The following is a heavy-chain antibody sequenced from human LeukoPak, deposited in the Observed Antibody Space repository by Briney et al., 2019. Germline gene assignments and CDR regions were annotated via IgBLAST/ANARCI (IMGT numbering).Heavy chain of an antibody. CDR3: ARQAAAAYYYYYYYMDV. V-gene: IGHV4-34*01. D-gene: IGHD2-2*01. J-gene: IGHJ6*03. Sequence: PSETLSLTCAVYGGSFSGYYWSWIRQPPGKGLEWIGEINHSGSTNYNPSLKSRVTISVDTSKNQFSLKLSSVTAADTAVYYCARQAAAAYYYYYYYMDVWGKGTTVTVSS. CDR1: GGSFSGYY. CDR2: INHSGST.